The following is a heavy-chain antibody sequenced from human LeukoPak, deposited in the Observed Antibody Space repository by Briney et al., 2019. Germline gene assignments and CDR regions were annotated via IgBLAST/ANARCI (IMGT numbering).Heavy chain of an antibody. CDR1: GITFSGSG. J-gene: IGHJ4*02. D-gene: IGHD3-22*01. CDR2: IKQDGSEK. Sequence: GGSLRLSCAASGITFSGSGMSWVRQAPGKGLEWVANIKQDGSEKYYVDSVKGRFTISRDNAKNSLYLQMNSLRAEDTAVYYCVKPMMDYWGQGTLVTVSS. CDR3: VKPMMDY. V-gene: IGHV3-7*01.